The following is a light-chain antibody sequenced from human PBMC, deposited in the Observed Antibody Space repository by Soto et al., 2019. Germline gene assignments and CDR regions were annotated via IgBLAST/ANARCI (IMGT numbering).Light chain of an antibody. CDR3: QQYTNTNNPWM. Sequence: VFTQSPATLSLSPGERATLSCSASLNVNSYLAWYQQKPGQAPRLLIYDASNRAAGIPARFSGSGSGTEFTLTISSLQPDDFATYYCQQYTNTNNPWMFGQGTKVDIK. V-gene: IGKV3-11*01. CDR2: DAS. CDR1: LNVNSY. J-gene: IGKJ1*01.